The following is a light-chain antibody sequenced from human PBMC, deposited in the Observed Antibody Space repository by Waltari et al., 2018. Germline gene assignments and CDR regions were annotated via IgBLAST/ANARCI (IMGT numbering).Light chain of an antibody. Sequence: QSALTQPASVSGSPGQSLTISCTGTSSDVGGYNYVPWYQQHPGKAPKLIIYDVSNRPSGVSNRFSGSRSGNTASLTISGLQTEDEADYYCISYTSSSTWVFGGGTKLTVL. CDR1: SSDVGGYNY. CDR2: DVS. J-gene: IGLJ3*02. V-gene: IGLV2-14*03. CDR3: ISYTSSSTWV.